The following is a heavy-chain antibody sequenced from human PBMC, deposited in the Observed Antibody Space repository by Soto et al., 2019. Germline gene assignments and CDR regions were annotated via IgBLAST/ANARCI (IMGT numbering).Heavy chain of an antibody. CDR2: SSNSGSFT. J-gene: IGHJ4*02. V-gene: IGHV3-11*06. Sequence: KPGGSLRLSCAASGFTFSDHYMSWIRQAPGKWLEWIGYSSNSGSFTRYADSVKGRFSISRDNAKNSLYLQINSLRGDDTATYFCVRSGDNYNLLDYWGQGTPVTVSS. CDR3: VRSGDNYNLLDY. CDR1: GFTFSDHY. D-gene: IGHD1-1*01.